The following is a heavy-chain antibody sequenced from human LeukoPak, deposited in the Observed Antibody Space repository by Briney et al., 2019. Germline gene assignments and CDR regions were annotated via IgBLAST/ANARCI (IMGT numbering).Heavy chain of an antibody. CDR3: AKDPYSSSPNLIFDY. D-gene: IGHD6-6*01. CDR1: GFTFSSYA. CDR2: ISGSGGST. J-gene: IGHJ4*02. Sequence: QPGGSLRLSCAASGFTFSSYAMSWVRQAPGKGLEWVSAISGSGGSTYYADSVKGRSTISRDNSKNTLYLQMNSLRAKDTAVYYCAKDPYSSSPNLIFDYWGQGTLVTVSS. V-gene: IGHV3-23*01.